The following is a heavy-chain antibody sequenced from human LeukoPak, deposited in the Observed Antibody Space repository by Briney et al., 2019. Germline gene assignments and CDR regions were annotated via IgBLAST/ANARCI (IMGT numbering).Heavy chain of an antibody. CDR1: GASFSTNY. J-gene: IGHJ5*02. V-gene: IGHV4-59*01. Sequence: PSETLSLTCSVSGASFSTNYWSWIRQPPGRGLEWIGYVFDSGSTNYNPSLKSRVTISVDTSTKQFSLRLSSVTAADTAVYYCARPHTVLYNWFDPWGQGTLVTVSS. D-gene: IGHD4-11*01. CDR3: ARPHTVLYNWFDP. CDR2: VFDSGST.